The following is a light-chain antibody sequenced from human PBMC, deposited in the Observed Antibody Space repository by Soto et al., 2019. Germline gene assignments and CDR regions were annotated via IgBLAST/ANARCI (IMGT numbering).Light chain of an antibody. Sequence: EIVLTQSPATLSLSPGERATLSCRASKSVSSYFAWYQQKPGQAPRLLIYDASNRATGIPARFSGSGSGTDFTLTISSLEPEDFAVYYCQQRSNWPPKFTFGPGTKVDIK. CDR1: KSVSSY. V-gene: IGKV3-11*01. J-gene: IGKJ3*01. CDR2: DAS. CDR3: QQRSNWPPKFT.